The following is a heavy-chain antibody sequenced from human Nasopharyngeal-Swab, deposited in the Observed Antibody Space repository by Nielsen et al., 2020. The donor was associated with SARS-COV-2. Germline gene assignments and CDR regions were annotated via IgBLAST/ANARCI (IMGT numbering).Heavy chain of an antibody. CDR1: GYTFTGYY. Sequence: ASVKVSCKASGYTFTGYYMHWVRQAPGQGLEWMGRINPNSGGTNYAQKFQGRVTMTRDTSISTAYMDLSRLRSDDTAVYYCASFVNSPDWDSRFDYWGQGTLVTGSS. CDR2: INPNSGGT. CDR3: ASFVNSPDWDSRFDY. V-gene: IGHV1-2*06. D-gene: IGHD3/OR15-3a*01. J-gene: IGHJ4*02.